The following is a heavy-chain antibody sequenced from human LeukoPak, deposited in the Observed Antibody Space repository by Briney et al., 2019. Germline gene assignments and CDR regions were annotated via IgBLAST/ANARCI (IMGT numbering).Heavy chain of an antibody. D-gene: IGHD6-19*01. CDR1: GYTFTNYG. CDR2: IRAYNDNT. J-gene: IGHJ4*02. V-gene: IGHV1-18*01. Sequence: GASVKVSCKASGYTFTNYGISWVRQAPGQGLEWMGWIRAYNDNTNYAQKLQGRVTMTTDTSTSTAYMELRSLRSDDTAVYYCARGGPGIAVAGPFDYWGQGTLVTVSS. CDR3: ARGGPGIAVAGPFDY.